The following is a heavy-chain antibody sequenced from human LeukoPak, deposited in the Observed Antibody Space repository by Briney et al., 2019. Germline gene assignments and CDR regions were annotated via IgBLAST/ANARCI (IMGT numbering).Heavy chain of an antibody. V-gene: IGHV3-23*01. Sequence: PGGSLRLSCAASGFTFSSYAMSWVRQAPGKGLEWVSTISGSGGTTYYADSVKGRFTISRDNSKNTLYLQMNSLRAEDTAVYYCADIRGTAATGWFDPWGQGTLVTVS. CDR3: ADIRGTAATGWFDP. D-gene: IGHD2-15*01. CDR2: ISGSGGTT. J-gene: IGHJ5*02. CDR1: GFTFSSYA.